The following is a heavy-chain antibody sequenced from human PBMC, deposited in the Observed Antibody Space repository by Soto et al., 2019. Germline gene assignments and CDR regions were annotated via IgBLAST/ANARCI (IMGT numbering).Heavy chain of an antibody. CDR2: IYSSGST. Sequence: SETLSLTCTVSGGSISSSSYYWGWIRQPPGKGLEWIGSIYSSGSTYYNPSLKSRVTISVDTSKNQFSLKLTSVTAADTAVYYCARHSYYYGSTYGCWLDPWGQGTLVTVSS. D-gene: IGHD3-10*01. CDR3: ARHSYYYGSTYGCWLDP. V-gene: IGHV4-39*01. J-gene: IGHJ5*02. CDR1: GGSISSSSYY.